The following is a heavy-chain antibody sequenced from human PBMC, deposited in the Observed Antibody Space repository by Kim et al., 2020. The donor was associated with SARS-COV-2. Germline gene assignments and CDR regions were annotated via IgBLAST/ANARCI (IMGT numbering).Heavy chain of an antibody. CDR3: ARDLTLMGADAFDI. V-gene: IGHV4-31*03. D-gene: IGHD3-16*01. Sequence: SETLSLTCTVSGGSISSGGYYWSWIRQHPGKGLEWIGYIYYSGSTYYNPSLHSRITISVDTSKNQFSLKLSSVTAADTAVYYCARDLTLMGADAFDIWGQGTMVTVSS. CDR2: IYYSGST. J-gene: IGHJ3*02. CDR1: GGSISSGGYY.